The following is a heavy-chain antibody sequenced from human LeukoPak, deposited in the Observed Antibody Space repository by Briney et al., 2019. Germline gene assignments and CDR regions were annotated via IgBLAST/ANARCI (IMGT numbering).Heavy chain of an antibody. Sequence: GGSLRLSCAASGFTFSSYAMSWVRQAPGKGLEWVSGISGGGGSTYYADSVKGRFTISRDNSKNTLSLQMNGLRADDTAIYHCAKTMYYFDSSGYYYFQDWGQGALVTVSP. V-gene: IGHV3-23*01. D-gene: IGHD3-22*01. CDR3: AKTMYYFDSSGYYYFQD. J-gene: IGHJ1*01. CDR2: ISGGGGST. CDR1: GFTFSSYA.